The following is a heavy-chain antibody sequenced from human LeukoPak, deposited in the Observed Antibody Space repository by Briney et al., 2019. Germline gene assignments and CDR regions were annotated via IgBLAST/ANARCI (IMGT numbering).Heavy chain of an antibody. Sequence: PSETLSLTCAVYGGSFSGYYWSWIRQPPGKGLEWIGEINHSGSTNYNASLKSRVTISVDTSKNQFSLKLSSVTAADTAVHYCARQTYSSPIDYWGQGTLVTVSS. D-gene: IGHD6-19*01. CDR2: INHSGST. V-gene: IGHV4-34*01. J-gene: IGHJ4*02. CDR1: GGSFSGYY. CDR3: ARQTYSSPIDY.